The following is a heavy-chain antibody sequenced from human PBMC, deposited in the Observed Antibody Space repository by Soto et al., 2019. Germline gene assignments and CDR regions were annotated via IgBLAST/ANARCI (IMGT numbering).Heavy chain of an antibody. V-gene: IGHV4-34*01. D-gene: IGHD3-16*01. CDR1: GGSFSGYY. J-gene: IGHJ3*01. CDR2: INHSGST. CDR3: ARGGVWGSYH. Sequence: QVQLQQWGAGLLKPSETLSLTCAVYGGSFSGYYRSWIRQPPGKGLEWIGEINHSGSTNYNPSLKSRVTISVDTSKNQFSLKLSSVTAADTAVYYCARGGVWGSYHWGQGTMVTVSS.